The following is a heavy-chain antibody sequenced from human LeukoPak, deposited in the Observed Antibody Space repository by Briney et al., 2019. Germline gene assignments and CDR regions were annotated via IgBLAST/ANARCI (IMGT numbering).Heavy chain of an antibody. Sequence: SETLSLTCTVSGGSISSYYWSWIRQPAGKGLEWIGRIYTSGSTNYNPSLKSRVTMSVDTSKNQFSLKLSSVTAADTAVYYCAREYSSSSGKNAFDVWGQGTMVTVSS. CDR1: GGSISSYY. CDR3: AREYSSSSGKNAFDV. V-gene: IGHV4-4*07. CDR2: IYTSGST. D-gene: IGHD6-6*01. J-gene: IGHJ3*01.